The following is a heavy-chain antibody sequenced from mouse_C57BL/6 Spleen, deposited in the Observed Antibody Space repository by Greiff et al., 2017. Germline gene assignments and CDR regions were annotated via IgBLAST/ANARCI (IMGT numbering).Heavy chain of an antibody. J-gene: IGHJ1*03. Sequence: EVKLMESGGGLVQPGGSLSLSCAASGFTFTAYYMSWVRQPPGKALEWLGFIRNKANGYTTEYSASVKGRFTISRDNSQSILYLQMNALRAEDSATYYCATVVAPYWYFDVWGTGTTVTVSS. D-gene: IGHD1-1*01. CDR2: IRNKANGYTT. CDR3: ATVVAPYWYFDV. V-gene: IGHV7-3*01. CDR1: GFTFTAYY.